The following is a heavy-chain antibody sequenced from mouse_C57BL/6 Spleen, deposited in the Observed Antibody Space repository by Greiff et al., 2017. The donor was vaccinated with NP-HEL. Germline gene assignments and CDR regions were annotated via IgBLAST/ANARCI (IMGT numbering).Heavy chain of an antibody. D-gene: IGHD1-1*01. CDR2: INPSNGGT. CDR3: ARSFYYYGSSYGGFDY. J-gene: IGHJ2*01. V-gene: IGHV1-53*01. CDR1: GYTFTSYW. Sequence: QVQLQQPGTELVKPGASVKLSCKASGYTFTSYWMHWVKQRPGQGLEWIGNINPSNGGTKYNEKFKSKATLTVDKSSSTAYMQLSSLTSEDSAVYYCARSFYYYGSSYGGFDYWGQGTTLTVSS.